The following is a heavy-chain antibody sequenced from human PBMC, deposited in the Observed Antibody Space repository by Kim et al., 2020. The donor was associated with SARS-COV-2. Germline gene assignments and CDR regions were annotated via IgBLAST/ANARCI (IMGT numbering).Heavy chain of an antibody. V-gene: IGHV3-33*01. CDR1: GFTFSSYG. CDR2: IWYDGSNK. CDR3: ARESRDSGWYDMPDY. Sequence: GGSLRLSCAASGFTFSSYGMHWVRQAPGKGLEWVAVIWYDGSNKYYADSVKGRFTISRDNSKNTLYLQMNSLRAEDTAVYYCARESRDSGWYDMPDYWGQGTLVTVSS. D-gene: IGHD6-19*01. J-gene: IGHJ4*02.